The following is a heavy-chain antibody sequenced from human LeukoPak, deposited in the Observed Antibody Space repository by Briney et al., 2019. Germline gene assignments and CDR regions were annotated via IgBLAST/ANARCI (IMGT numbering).Heavy chain of an antibody. CDR2: IWYDGSNK. V-gene: IGHV3-33*01. Sequence: GRSLRLSCAASGFTFSSYGMHWVRQAPGKGLEWVAVIWYDGSNKYYADSVKGRFTISRDNSKNTPYLQMNSLRAEDTAVYYCARGEVVVVPATFDYWGQGTLVTVSS. CDR3: ARGEVVVVPATFDY. CDR1: GFTFSSYG. J-gene: IGHJ4*02. D-gene: IGHD2-2*01.